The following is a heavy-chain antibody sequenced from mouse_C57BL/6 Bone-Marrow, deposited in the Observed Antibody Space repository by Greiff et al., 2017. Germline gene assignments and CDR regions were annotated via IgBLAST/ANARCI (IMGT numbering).Heavy chain of an antibody. V-gene: IGHV10-1*01. CDR3: LRHNLHYFDY. CDR2: IRSKSNNYAT. Sequence: EVQLVESGGGLVQPKGSLKLSCAASGFSFNTYAMTWVRQAPGKGLEWVARIRSKSNNYATYYADSVKARFTISRDDSESMLYLQMNNLKTEDTAMYYCLRHNLHYFDYWGQGTTLTVSS. D-gene: IGHD1-3*01. CDR1: GFSFNTYA. J-gene: IGHJ2*01.